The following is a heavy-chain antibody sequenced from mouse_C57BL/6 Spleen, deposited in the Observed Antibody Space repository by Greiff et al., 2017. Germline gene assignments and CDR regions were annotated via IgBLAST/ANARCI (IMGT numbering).Heavy chain of an antibody. J-gene: IGHJ2*01. V-gene: IGHV6-6*01. D-gene: IGHD1-1*01. CDR2: IRNKANNHAT. CDR1: GFTFSDAW. CDR3: TSGTTVVAPCDY. Sequence: EVKLVESGGGLVQPGGSMKLSCAASGFTFSDAWMDWVRQSPEKGLEWVAEIRNKANNHATYYAESVKGRFTISRDDSKRSVYLQMNSLRAEETGIDYCTSGTTVVAPCDYWGQGTTLTVSS.